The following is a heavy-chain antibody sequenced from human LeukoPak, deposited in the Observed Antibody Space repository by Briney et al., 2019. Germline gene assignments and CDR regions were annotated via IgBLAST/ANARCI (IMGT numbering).Heavy chain of an antibody. CDR2: ISSSSSTI. CDR1: GFTFSSYS. Sequence: GGSLRLSCAASGFTFSSYSMNWVRQAPGKGLEWVSYISSSSSTIYYADSMKGRFTISRDNAKNSLYLQMNSLRAEDTAVYYCARVNWYNAFDIWGQGTMVTVSS. D-gene: IGHD1-1*01. V-gene: IGHV3-48*01. J-gene: IGHJ3*02. CDR3: ARVNWYNAFDI.